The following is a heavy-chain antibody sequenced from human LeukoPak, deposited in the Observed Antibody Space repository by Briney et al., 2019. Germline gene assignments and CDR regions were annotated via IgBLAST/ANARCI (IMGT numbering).Heavy chain of an antibody. CDR2: ISWNSGSI. CDR3: AKGNAYFDY. Sequence: PGRSLRLSCAASGFTFDDYAMHWVRQAPGKGLEWVSGISWNSGSIGYADSVKGRFTISRDNAKNSLYLQMNGLRAEDTALYYCAKGNAYFDYWGQGTLVTVSS. CDR1: GFTFDDYA. J-gene: IGHJ4*02. V-gene: IGHV3-9*01.